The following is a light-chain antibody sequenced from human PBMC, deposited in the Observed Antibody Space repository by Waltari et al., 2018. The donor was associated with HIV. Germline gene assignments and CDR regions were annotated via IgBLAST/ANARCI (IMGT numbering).Light chain of an antibody. J-gene: IGKJ2*01. V-gene: IGKV4-1*01. CDR2: WAS. CDR3: QQFYRTPYT. CDR1: QTIFYKSNNKNY. Sequence: DIVMTQSPESLAVSLGERATINCKSSQTIFYKSNNKNYLAWYQRKPGQSPKLLVSWASNREFGVPDRFSGSGSGTVFTLTISSLQAEDVAVYYCQQFYRTPYTFGQGTRLEFK.